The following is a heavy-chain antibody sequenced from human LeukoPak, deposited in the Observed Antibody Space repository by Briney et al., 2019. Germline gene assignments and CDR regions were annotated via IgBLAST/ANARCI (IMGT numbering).Heavy chain of an antibody. J-gene: IGHJ4*02. V-gene: IGHV4-34*01. CDR1: GGSFSGYH. Sequence: SETLSLTCAVYGGSFSGYHWNWIRQPPGKGLEWIGEINHSGSTNYNPSLKSRVTISVDTSKNQFSLKLSSVTAADTAVYYCARDSSTIDYWGQGTLVTVSS. CDR2: INHSGST. D-gene: IGHD2-2*01. CDR3: ARDSSTIDY.